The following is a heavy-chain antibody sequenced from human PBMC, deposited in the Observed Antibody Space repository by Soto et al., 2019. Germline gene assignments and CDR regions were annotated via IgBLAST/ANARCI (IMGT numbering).Heavy chain of an antibody. Sequence: GESLKISCKGSGYSFTSYWISWVRQMPGKGLEWMGRIDPSDSYTNYSPSFQGHVTISADKSISTAYLQWSSLKASDTAMYYCARHTLGYCSGGSCFENYYYYGMDVWGQGTTVTVSS. CDR2: IDPSDSYT. J-gene: IGHJ6*02. D-gene: IGHD2-15*01. CDR1: GYSFTSYW. V-gene: IGHV5-10-1*01. CDR3: ARHTLGYCSGGSCFENYYYYGMDV.